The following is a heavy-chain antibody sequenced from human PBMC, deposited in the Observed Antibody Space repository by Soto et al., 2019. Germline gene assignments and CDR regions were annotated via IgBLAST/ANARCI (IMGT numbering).Heavy chain of an antibody. CDR3: ARDRVRRDNKPYGMDV. CDR2: IFYTGRT. Sequence: QVQLQESGPGLVKPSQTLSLTCTVSGDSISSGGYYWSWIRQHPGKGLEWIGYIFYTGRTHYNPSLKSRLSISVDTSKNQFSLKLTSVTAADTAIYYCARDRVRRDNKPYGMDVWGQGTTVTVSS. D-gene: IGHD2-21*01. CDR1: GDSISSGGYY. J-gene: IGHJ6*02. V-gene: IGHV4-31*03.